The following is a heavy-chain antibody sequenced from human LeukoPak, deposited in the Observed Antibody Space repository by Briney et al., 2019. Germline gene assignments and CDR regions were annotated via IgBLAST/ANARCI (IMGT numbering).Heavy chain of an antibody. CDR3: ARLMQPVLRYCSSTSCYIGYYYYGMDV. D-gene: IGHD2-2*02. V-gene: IGHV4-34*01. CDR2: INHSGST. Sequence: SETLSLTCAVYGGSFSGYYWSWIRQPPGKGLEWIGEINHSGSTNYNPSLKSRVTISVDTSKNQFSLKLSSVTAADTAVYYCARLMQPVLRYCSSTSCYIGYYYYGMDVWSQGTTVTVSS. CDR1: GGSFSGYY. J-gene: IGHJ6*02.